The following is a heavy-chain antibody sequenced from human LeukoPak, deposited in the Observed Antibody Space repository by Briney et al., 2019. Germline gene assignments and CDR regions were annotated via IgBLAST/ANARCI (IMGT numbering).Heavy chain of an antibody. CDR3: AVLTYYCDSSGSSDAFDI. Sequence: SVKVSCKASGFTFTSSAVQWVRQARGQRLEWIGWIVVGSGNTNYAQKFQERVTITRDMSTSTAYMELSSLRSEDTAVYYCAVLTYYCDSSGSSDAFDIWGQGTMVTVSS. CDR2: IVVGSGNT. CDR1: GFTFTSSA. D-gene: IGHD3-22*01. V-gene: IGHV1-58*01. J-gene: IGHJ3*02.